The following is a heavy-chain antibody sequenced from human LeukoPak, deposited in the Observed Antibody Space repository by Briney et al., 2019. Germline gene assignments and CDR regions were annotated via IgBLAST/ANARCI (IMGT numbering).Heavy chain of an antibody. CDR2: IIPILGIA. V-gene: IGHV1-69*02. Sequence: SVKVSCKASGGTFSSYTISWVRQAPGQGLEWMGRIIPILGIANYAQKFQGRVTITADRSTSTAYMELSSLRSEDTAVYYCARVIDYSNSYFDYWGQGTLVTVSS. J-gene: IGHJ4*02. D-gene: IGHD4-11*01. CDR1: GGTFSSYT. CDR3: ARVIDYSNSYFDY.